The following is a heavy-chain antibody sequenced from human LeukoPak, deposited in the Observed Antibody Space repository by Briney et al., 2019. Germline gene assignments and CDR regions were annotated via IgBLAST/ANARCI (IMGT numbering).Heavy chain of an antibody. CDR1: GFTFSSYA. CDR2: ISGSGGST. V-gene: IGHV3-23*01. CDR3: AKDTRLVRTYYFDY. D-gene: IGHD6-6*01. Sequence: GGSLRLSCAASGFTFSSYAMSWVRQAPGKGLEWVSAISGSGGSTYYADSVKGRFTISRDNSKNTLYLQMNSLRAEDTALYYCAKDTRLVRTYYFDYWGQGTLVTVSS. J-gene: IGHJ4*02.